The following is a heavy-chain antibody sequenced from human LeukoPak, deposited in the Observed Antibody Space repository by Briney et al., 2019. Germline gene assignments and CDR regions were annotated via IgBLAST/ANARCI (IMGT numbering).Heavy chain of an antibody. Sequence: PSETLSLTCAVYGGSFSGYYWSWIRQPPGKGLEWIGEINHSGSTNYNPSLKSRVTISVDTSKNQFSLKLSSVTAADTAVYYCARGPLITGTPRWFDPWGQGTLVTVSS. V-gene: IGHV4-34*01. CDR1: GGSFSGYY. D-gene: IGHD1-20*01. CDR2: INHSGST. CDR3: ARGPLITGTPRWFDP. J-gene: IGHJ5*02.